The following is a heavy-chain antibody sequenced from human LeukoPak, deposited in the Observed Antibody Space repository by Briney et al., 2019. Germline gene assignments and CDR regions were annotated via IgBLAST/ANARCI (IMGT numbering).Heavy chain of an antibody. D-gene: IGHD3-22*01. CDR2: INPKSGGT. CDR1: GYTFTYYY. Sequence: GASVTVSCKGSGYTFTYYYIHWVRQAPGQGLEWMGWINPKSGGTNYAQKFQGRVTMTRDTSISTAYMELRSDDTAVYYCATLGISGYFRDYWGQGTLVTVSS. CDR3: ATLGISGYFRDY. J-gene: IGHJ4*02. V-gene: IGHV1-2*02.